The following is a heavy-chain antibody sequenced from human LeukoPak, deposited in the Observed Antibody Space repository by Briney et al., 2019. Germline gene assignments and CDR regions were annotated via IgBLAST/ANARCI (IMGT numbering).Heavy chain of an antibody. J-gene: IGHJ4*02. D-gene: IGHD4-17*01. Sequence: GGSLRLTCAASGFTFSTYTMNWVRQAPGKGLEWVSSISSSNSYIYYADSVKGRFTISRDNAKNSLYLQMNSLRAEDTAVYYCARPGVESDYGDYANSDYWGQGTLVTVSS. CDR2: ISSSNSYI. CDR3: ARPGVESDYGDYANSDY. V-gene: IGHV3-21*01. CDR1: GFTFSTYT.